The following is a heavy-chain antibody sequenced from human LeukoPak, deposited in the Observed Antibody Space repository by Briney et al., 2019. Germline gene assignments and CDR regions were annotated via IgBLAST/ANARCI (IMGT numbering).Heavy chain of an antibody. CDR1: GGSLSSGGYY. J-gene: IGHJ4*02. V-gene: IGHV4-61*08. Sequence: SETLSLTCTVSGGSLSSGGYYWSWIRQHPGKGLEWIGEINHSGSTNYNPSLKSRVTISVDTSKNQFSLKLSSVTAADTAVYYCARKNLGWGSYRPFDYWGQGTLVTVSS. CDR3: ARKNLGWGSYRPFDY. D-gene: IGHD3-16*02. CDR2: INHSGST.